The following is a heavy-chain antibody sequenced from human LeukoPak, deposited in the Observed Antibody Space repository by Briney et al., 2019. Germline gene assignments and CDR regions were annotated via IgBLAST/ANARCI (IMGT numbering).Heavy chain of an antibody. CDR2: ISSSSSYI. D-gene: IGHD3-22*01. CDR1: GFTFSSYS. V-gene: IGHV3-21*04. J-gene: IGHJ4*02. CDR3: AKGYSMIVVGPFDY. Sequence: GGSLRLSCAASGFTFSSYSMNWVRQAPGKGLEWVSSISSSSSYIYYADSVKGRFTISRDNAKNSLYLQMNSLRAEDTAVYYCAKGYSMIVVGPFDYWGQGTLVTVSS.